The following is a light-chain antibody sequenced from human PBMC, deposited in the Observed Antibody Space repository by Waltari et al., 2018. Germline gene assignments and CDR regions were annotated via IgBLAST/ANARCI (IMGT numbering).Light chain of an antibody. J-gene: IGKJ1*01. CDR2: KVS. V-gene: IGKV2-24*01. CDR1: QGLVHHNGNTD. CDR3: MQAKEFPRA. Sequence: DIVMTQTPLSLPVTLGQPASISCRSSQGLVHHNGNTDLSWLQQRPGQPPRLLIYKVSNRVPGVPDRFSGSGAGTDFTLKISRVEAEDVGIYYCMQAKEFPRALGQGTKVEIK.